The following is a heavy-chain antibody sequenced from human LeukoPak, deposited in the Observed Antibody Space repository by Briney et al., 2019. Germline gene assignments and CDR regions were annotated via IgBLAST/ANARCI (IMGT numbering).Heavy chain of an antibody. Sequence: PSETLSLTCSVSGGSIKGHYYTWIRQPPGKGLEWIGYVYYSGTTSYNPSLESRVSISDDTSKNQVFLWLTSVTAADTAVYYCATSLYGDYEADYWGPGILVTVSS. D-gene: IGHD5-12*01. CDR1: GGSIKGHY. CDR3: ATSLYGDYEADY. J-gene: IGHJ4*02. V-gene: IGHV4-59*11. CDR2: VYYSGTT.